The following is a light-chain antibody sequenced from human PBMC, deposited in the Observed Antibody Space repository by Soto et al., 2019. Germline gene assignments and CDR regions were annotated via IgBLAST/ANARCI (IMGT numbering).Light chain of an antibody. V-gene: IGKV3-15*01. CDR1: QSVSNN. CDR2: GAS. J-gene: IGKJ5*01. Sequence: EIVMTQSPATLSVSPGERATLSCRASQSVSNNLAWYQQKPGQAPRLLIYGASTRATGLPARFSGSGSGTEFTLTISSLQSEDFAVYYCQQYGSSPPSSTFGQGTRLEIK. CDR3: QQYGSSPPSST.